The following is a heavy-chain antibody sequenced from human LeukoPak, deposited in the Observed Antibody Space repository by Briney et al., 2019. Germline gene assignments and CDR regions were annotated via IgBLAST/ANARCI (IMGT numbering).Heavy chain of an antibody. CDR3: AKVSGWSDY. Sequence: LPGGSLRLSCAASGFTFSTYAMHWVRQAPGKGLEWVAVISYDGGNKYYVDSVKGRFTISRDNSKNTLYLQMNSLRAEDTAVYYCAKVSGWSDYWGQGTLVTVSS. CDR2: ISYDGGNK. D-gene: IGHD6-19*01. V-gene: IGHV3-30*18. J-gene: IGHJ4*02. CDR1: GFTFSTYA.